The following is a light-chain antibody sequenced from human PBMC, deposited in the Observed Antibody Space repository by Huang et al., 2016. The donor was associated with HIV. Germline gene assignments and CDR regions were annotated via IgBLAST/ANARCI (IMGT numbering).Light chain of an antibody. J-gene: IGKJ1*01. V-gene: IGKV1-39*01. Sequence: DIQMTQSPASLAASVGDRVTITCRATQSLSNYVNWYQQKPGKAPTLLIYGASTLQSGVTSRFSGSGSGTDFTLTISSLQPEDFTTYYCQQSYNTPPTFGQGTKVEI. CDR1: QSLSNY. CDR3: QQSYNTPPT. CDR2: GAS.